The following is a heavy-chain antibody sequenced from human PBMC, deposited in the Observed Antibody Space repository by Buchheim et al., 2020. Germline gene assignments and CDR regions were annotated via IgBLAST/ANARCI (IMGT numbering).Heavy chain of an antibody. J-gene: IGHJ6*02. Sequence: QVQLVQSGAEVKKPGASVKVSCKASGYTFTSYAMHWVRQAPGQRLEWMGWINAGNGNTKYSQKFQGRVTITRDTSASTAYMGLSSLRSEDTAVYYCARIAYYDFWSGYAGGMDVWGQGTT. CDR2: INAGNGNT. CDR3: ARIAYYDFWSGYAGGMDV. CDR1: GYTFTSYA. D-gene: IGHD3-3*01. V-gene: IGHV1-3*01.